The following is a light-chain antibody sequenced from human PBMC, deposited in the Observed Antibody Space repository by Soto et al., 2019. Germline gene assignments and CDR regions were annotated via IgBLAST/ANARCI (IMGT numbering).Light chain of an antibody. Sequence: EIVLPQSPGTLSLSPGERATLSCRARQSVSNYLAWYQQKPGQAPRLLIYGASSRATGIPDRFSGSGSGTDFTLTISRLEPEDFAVYYCQQYGGSPQTFGQGTKV. CDR2: GAS. J-gene: IGKJ1*01. CDR1: QSVSNY. CDR3: QQYGGSPQT. V-gene: IGKV3-20*01.